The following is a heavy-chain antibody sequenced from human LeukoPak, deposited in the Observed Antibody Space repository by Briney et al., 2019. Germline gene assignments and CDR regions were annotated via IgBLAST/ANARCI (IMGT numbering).Heavy chain of an antibody. Sequence: PSETLSLTCTVSGGSISSGDYYWSWIRQPPGKGMEWIGYIYYSGSTYYNPSLKSRVTIPVDTSKNQFSLKLSSVTAADTAVYYCARDGDGYHDYWGQGTLVTVSS. CDR1: GGSISSGDYY. D-gene: IGHD5-24*01. J-gene: IGHJ4*02. CDR3: ARDGDGYHDY. V-gene: IGHV4-30-4*01. CDR2: IYYSGST.